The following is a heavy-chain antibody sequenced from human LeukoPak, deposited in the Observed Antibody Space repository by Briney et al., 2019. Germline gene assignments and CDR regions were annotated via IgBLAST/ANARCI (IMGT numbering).Heavy chain of an antibody. Sequence: PGGSLRLSCAASGFTFSSYEMKWVRQAPGKGLEWVSYISSSGSTIYYADSVKGRFTISRDNAKNSLYLQMNSLRAEDTAVYYCARVKQLVRFFDYWGQGTLVTVSS. CDR3: ARVKQLVRFFDY. CDR2: ISSSGSTI. CDR1: GFTFSSYE. J-gene: IGHJ4*02. V-gene: IGHV3-48*03. D-gene: IGHD6-6*01.